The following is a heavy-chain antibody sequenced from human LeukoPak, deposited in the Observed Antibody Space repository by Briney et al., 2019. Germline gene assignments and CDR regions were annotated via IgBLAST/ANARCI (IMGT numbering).Heavy chain of an antibody. Sequence: PGGSLRLSCAASGFTFSSYGMHWVRQAPGKGLEWVAVISYDGSNKYYAGSVKGRFTISRDNSKNTLYLQMNSLRAEDTAVYYCAKVKTFTDDAFDIWGQGTMVTVSS. V-gene: IGHV3-30*18. CDR2: ISYDGSNK. J-gene: IGHJ3*02. D-gene: IGHD2-8*02. CDR1: GFTFSSYG. CDR3: AKVKTFTDDAFDI.